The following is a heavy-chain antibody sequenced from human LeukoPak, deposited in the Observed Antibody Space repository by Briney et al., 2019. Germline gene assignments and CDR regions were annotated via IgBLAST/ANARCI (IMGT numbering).Heavy chain of an antibody. Sequence: GGSLGLSCAASGFVFSDESMNWVRQAPGKGLEGISYINSRSTTIYYADSVKGRFTSSRDNAKNSLYLQMNSLRDEDTAVYFCAKAGAYGAFNTWGQGTLVTVSS. J-gene: IGHJ5*02. D-gene: IGHD3-10*01. V-gene: IGHV3-48*02. CDR1: GFVFSDES. CDR2: INSRSTTI. CDR3: AKAGAYGAFNT.